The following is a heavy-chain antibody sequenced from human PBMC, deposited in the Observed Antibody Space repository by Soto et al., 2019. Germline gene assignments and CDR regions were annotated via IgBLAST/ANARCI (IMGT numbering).Heavy chain of an antibody. J-gene: IGHJ4*02. CDR2: IKQDGSEK. Sequence: GGSLRLSCAASGFTFSSYWMSWVRQAPGKGLEWVANIKQDGSEKYYVDSVKGRFTISRDNAKNSLYLQMNSLRAEDTAVYYCARDTYYDFWNGPRWGQGTLVTVSS. V-gene: IGHV3-7*01. CDR3: ARDTYYDFWNGPR. CDR1: GFTFSSYW. D-gene: IGHD3-3*01.